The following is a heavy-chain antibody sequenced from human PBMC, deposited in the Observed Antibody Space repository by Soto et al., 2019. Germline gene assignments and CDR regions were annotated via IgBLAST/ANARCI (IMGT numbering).Heavy chain of an antibody. CDR2: IYYTGNT. D-gene: IGHD5-12*01. Sequence: QVQLQESGPGVVKPSDTLSVTCTVSGGSVSSRSHFWSWIRPPPGGGLQWIGYIYYTGNTNYSPSLKSRATLSVDTSRTQFSLRLTSVTAADTAIYYCARYDAESGSNKLDPWGQGTLVTVSS. CDR3: ARYDAESGSNKLDP. CDR1: GGSVSSRSHF. V-gene: IGHV4-61*01. J-gene: IGHJ5*02.